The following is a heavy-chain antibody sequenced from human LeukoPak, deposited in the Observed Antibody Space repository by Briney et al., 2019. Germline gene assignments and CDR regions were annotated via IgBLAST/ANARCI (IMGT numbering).Heavy chain of an antibody. Sequence: PGGSLRLSCAASEFTFSGYWMNWVRQAPGKGPEWVANINQDGSEKHYVDSVKDRFTISRDNAKNSLFLQMNSLRVEDTAVFYCARDGFVEAADYWGQGTLVTVSS. J-gene: IGHJ4*02. V-gene: IGHV3-7*01. CDR2: INQDGSEK. CDR3: ARDGFVEAADY. CDR1: EFTFSGYW. D-gene: IGHD6-13*01.